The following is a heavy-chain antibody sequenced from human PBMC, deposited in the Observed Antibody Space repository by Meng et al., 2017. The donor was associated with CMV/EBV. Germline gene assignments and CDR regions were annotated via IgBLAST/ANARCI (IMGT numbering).Heavy chain of an antibody. CDR1: GFTFSSYS. Sequence: SCAASGFTFSSYSMNWVRQAPGKGLEWVSSISSSSSYIYYADSVKGRFTISRDNAKNSLYLQMNSLRAEDTAVYYCASRPYNWNYFDYWGQGTLVTVSS. CDR3: ASRPYNWNYFDY. CDR2: ISSSSSYI. D-gene: IGHD1-20*01. J-gene: IGHJ4*02. V-gene: IGHV3-21*01.